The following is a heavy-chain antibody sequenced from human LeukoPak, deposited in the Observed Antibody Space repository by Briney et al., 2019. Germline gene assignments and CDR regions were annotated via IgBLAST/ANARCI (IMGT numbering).Heavy chain of an antibody. V-gene: IGHV3-30*18. Sequence: PGGSLRLSCAASGFPFSSYGMHWVRQAPGKGPEWVAVISHDGSNKYYEDSVKGRFTISRDNSKNTLYLQMNSLRAEDTAVYYCAKGKSAMIVVVNADYWGQGTLVTVSS. CDR3: AKGKSAMIVVVNADY. CDR1: GFPFSSYG. J-gene: IGHJ4*02. D-gene: IGHD3-22*01. CDR2: ISHDGSNK.